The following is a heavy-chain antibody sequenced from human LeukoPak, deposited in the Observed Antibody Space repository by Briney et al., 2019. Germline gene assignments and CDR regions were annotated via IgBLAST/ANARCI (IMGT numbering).Heavy chain of an antibody. V-gene: IGHV3-74*01. CDR1: GFTFSRTL. CDR3: ARGRDYASGAKYFDY. Sequence: GGSLRHSCEVSGFTFSRTLRHWVRQARGKGGVWVSRNRDYGSRTGYADYVEGRLLISRENPENTLYLQKKNLRGEDAAVLYCARGRDYASGAKYFDYWGQGSLVTVSS. CDR2: NRDYGSRT. J-gene: IGHJ4*02. D-gene: IGHD2-2*01.